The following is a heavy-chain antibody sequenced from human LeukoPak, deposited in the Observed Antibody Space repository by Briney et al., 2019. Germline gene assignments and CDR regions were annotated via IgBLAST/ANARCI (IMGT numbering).Heavy chain of an antibody. D-gene: IGHD4-17*01. V-gene: IGHV3-74*01. J-gene: IGHJ4*02. CDR3: ARDFRFDYGDPGFDY. Sequence: GGSLRLSCVASGFAFRNYWMYWVRQGPGKGLVWLSRINPDGSTTTYADSVKGRSTISRDNAKNSLYLQMNSLRAEDTAVYYCARDFRFDYGDPGFDYWGQGTLVTVSS. CDR1: GFAFRNYW. CDR2: INPDGSTT.